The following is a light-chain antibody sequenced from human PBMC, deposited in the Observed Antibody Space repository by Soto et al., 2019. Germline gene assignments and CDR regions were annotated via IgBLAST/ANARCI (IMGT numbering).Light chain of an antibody. CDR1: SSDVGSYNL. CDR2: EGS. CDR3: CSYAGSSTYV. J-gene: IGLJ1*01. V-gene: IGLV2-23*01. Sequence: QSALTQPASVSGSPGQSITISCTGSSSDVGSYNLVSWYQQHPGKAPKFMIYEGSKRPSGVSNRFSGSKSGNTASLTISGLQAEDEADYYCCSYAGSSTYVFGTRTKLTVL.